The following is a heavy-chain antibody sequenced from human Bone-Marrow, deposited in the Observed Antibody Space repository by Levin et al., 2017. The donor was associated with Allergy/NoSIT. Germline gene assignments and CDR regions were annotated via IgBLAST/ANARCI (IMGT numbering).Heavy chain of an antibody. Sequence: GGSLRLSCAASGFTFSNYWMTWVRQAPGKGLQWVANIRQDGSEKYYVDSVKGRFTISRDNAKYSLFLPMNSLRAEVTAVYYCAVPYYFDGSRYYPDYWGQGTLVTVSS. V-gene: IGHV3-7*01. CDR1: GFTFSNYW. J-gene: IGHJ4*02. CDR2: IRQDGSEK. CDR3: AVPYYFDGSRYYPDY. D-gene: IGHD3-22*01.